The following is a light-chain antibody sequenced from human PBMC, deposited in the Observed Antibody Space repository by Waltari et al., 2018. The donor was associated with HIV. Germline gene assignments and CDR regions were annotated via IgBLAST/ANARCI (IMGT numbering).Light chain of an antibody. CDR3: SSWDDRLNGQGV. CDR1: RSNIGSNT. CDR2: NDN. Sequence: QSVLTQPPSASGTPGQRVTISCSGTRSNIGSNTVNWYQPLPGTTPKLLLYNDNADPAGVPGRFSRCRSGASPSRAISGLQPEDEAVYYCSSWDDRLNGQGVFGGGTKLTVL. V-gene: IGLV1-44*01. J-gene: IGLJ3*02.